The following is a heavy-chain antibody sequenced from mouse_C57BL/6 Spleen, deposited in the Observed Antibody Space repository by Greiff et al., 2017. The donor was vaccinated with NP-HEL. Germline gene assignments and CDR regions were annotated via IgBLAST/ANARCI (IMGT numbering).Heavy chain of an antibody. Sequence: QVQLQQSGAELARPGASVKMSCKASGYTFTSYTMHWVKQRPGQGLEWIGYINPSSGYTKYNQKFKDKATLTADKSSSTAYMQLSCLTSEDSEVYYCARKKLCRPTMYFGVWGTGTTVTVS. CDR3: ARKKLCRPTMYFGV. CDR2: INPSSGYT. J-gene: IGHJ1*03. CDR1: GYTFTSYT. D-gene: IGHD1-1*02. V-gene: IGHV1-4*01.